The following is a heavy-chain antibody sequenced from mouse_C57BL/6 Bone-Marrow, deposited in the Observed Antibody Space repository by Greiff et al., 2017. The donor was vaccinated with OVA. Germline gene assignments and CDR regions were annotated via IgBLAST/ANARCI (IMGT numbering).Heavy chain of an antibody. V-gene: IGHV1-69*01. J-gene: IGHJ3*01. CDR1: GYTFTSYW. CDR3: ARSGAFYYDYGGGFAY. Sequence: VQLQESGAELVMPGASVKLSCKASGYTFTSYWMHWVKQRPGQGLEWIGEIDPSDSYTNYNQKFKGKSTLTVDKSSSTAYMQLSSLTSEDSAVYYCARSGAFYYDYGGGFAYWGQGTLVTVSA. CDR2: IDPSDSYT. D-gene: IGHD2-4*01.